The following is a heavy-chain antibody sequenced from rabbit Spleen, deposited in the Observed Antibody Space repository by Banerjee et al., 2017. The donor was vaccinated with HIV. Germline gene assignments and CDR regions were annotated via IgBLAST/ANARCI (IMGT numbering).Heavy chain of an antibody. CDR1: GFSFSSTYW. D-gene: IGHD1-1*01. Sequence: QSLEESGGDLVKPGASLTLTCTASGFSFSSTYWISWVRQAPGKGLEWIACIYAGNGVSTYYASWAKGRFTISKTSSTTVTLQMTSLTAADRATYFCARDLVGVIGWNFYLWGPGTLVTVS. V-gene: IGHV1S40*01. CDR2: IYAGNGVST. J-gene: IGHJ4*01. CDR3: ARDLVGVIGWNFYL.